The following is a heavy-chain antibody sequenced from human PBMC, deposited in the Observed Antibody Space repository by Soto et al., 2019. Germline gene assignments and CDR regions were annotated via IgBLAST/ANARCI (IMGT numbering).Heavy chain of an antibody. Sequence: QVQLVQSGAEVKKPGASVKVSCKASGYTFTNYGISWVRQAPGQGLEWMGWISAYNGNTKYAQKLQGRVTMTTDTSTSAAYMELRSLRSDDTAVYYCARGVGSGSYYNQYNWFDPWGQGTLVTVSS. V-gene: IGHV1-18*01. CDR1: GYTFTNYG. J-gene: IGHJ5*02. CDR2: ISAYNGNT. CDR3: ARGVGSGSYYNQYNWFDP. D-gene: IGHD3-10*01.